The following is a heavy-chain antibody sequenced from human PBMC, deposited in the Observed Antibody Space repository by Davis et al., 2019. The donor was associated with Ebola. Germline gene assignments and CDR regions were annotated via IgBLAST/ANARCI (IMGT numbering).Heavy chain of an antibody. CDR1: GFTFSCYA. D-gene: IGHD3-16*01. CDR3: ASSGGLLGES. V-gene: IGHV3-30*14. CDR2: ISYDGSNK. J-gene: IGHJ5*02. Sequence: GESLKTSCAASGFTFSCYAMHWVRPAPGKGLERVAVISYDGSNKYYADSVNGRFTISRDNSKNTLYLQMNSLRAEDTAVYYCASSGGLLGESWGQGTLVTVSS.